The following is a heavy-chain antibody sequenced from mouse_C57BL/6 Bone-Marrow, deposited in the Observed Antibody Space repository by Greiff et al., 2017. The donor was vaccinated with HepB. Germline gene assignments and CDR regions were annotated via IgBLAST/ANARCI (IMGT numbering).Heavy chain of an antibody. CDR1: GYTFTSYW. CDR2: IHPNSGST. CDR3: AGLYYYGYFDY. Sequence: VQLQQPGAELVKPGASVKLSCKASGYTFTSYWMHWVKQRPGQGLEWIGMIHPNSGSTNYNEKFKSKATLTVDKSSSTAYMQLSSLTSEDSAVYYCAGLYYYGYFDYWGQGTTLTVSS. V-gene: IGHV1-64*01. J-gene: IGHJ2*01. D-gene: IGHD1-1*01.